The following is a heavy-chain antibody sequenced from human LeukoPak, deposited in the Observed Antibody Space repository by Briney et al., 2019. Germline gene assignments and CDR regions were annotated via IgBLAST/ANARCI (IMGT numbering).Heavy chain of an antibody. D-gene: IGHD3-22*01. J-gene: IGHJ1*01. V-gene: IGHV3-30-3*01. CDR1: GFTFSSYA. Sequence: GRSLRLSCAASGFTFSSYAMHWVRQAPGKGLEWVADISHDGSNKYYADSVKGRFTISRDNSKNTLYLQMNSLRAEDTAVYYCARSDHTYYYDSSGYTQPVDWGQGTLVPVSS. CDR3: ARSDHTYYYDSSGYTQPVD. CDR2: ISHDGSNK.